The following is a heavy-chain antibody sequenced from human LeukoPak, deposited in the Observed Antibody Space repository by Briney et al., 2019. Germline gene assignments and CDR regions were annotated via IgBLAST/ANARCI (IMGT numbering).Heavy chain of an antibody. J-gene: IGHJ4*02. CDR2: MSSGSSYI. D-gene: IGHD2-15*01. CDR3: ARDRPTGASRVFVVQ. CDR1: GFTFSSYA. Sequence: PGGSLRLPCTASGFTFSSYAMTWVRQAPGKGLEWISSMSSGSSYIYYADSVRGRFTISRDNTKNSLYLQMNNLRGEDTGIYYCARDRPTGASRVFVVQWGQGTPVTVSS. V-gene: IGHV3-21*06.